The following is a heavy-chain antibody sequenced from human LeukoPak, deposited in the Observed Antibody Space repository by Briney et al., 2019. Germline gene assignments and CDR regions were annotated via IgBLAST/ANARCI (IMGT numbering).Heavy chain of an antibody. CDR3: ARQSIVVVPAEIDY. CDR1: GFTFSSYE. V-gene: IGHV3-48*03. J-gene: IGHJ4*02. Sequence: PGGSLRLSCAASGFTFSSYEMNWVRQAPGKGLEWVSYISSSGSTIYYADSVKGRFTISGDNAKNSLYLQMNSLRAEDTAVYYCARQSIVVVPAEIDYWGQGTLVTVSS. CDR2: ISSSGSTI. D-gene: IGHD2-2*01.